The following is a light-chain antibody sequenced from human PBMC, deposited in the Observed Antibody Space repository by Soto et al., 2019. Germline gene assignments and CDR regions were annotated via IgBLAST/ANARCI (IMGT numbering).Light chain of an antibody. CDR3: QQYCSSPLT. J-gene: IGKJ4*01. Sequence: EIVLTQSPGTLSLSPGERATLSCRASQSVSSSYLAWDQQKPGQAPRLLIYGASSRATGIPDRFSGRWSGTDFALTISRLEPEDYAVYYCQQYCSSPLTFGGGPKVEIK. CDR2: GAS. CDR1: QSVSSSY. V-gene: IGKV3-20*01.